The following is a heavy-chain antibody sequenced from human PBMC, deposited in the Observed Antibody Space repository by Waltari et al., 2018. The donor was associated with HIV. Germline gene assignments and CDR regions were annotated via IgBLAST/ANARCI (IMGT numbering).Heavy chain of an antibody. Sequence: EVQLVESGGGLVQPGGSLSLSCAASGFTFGSYWMSWVRPAPGKGLEWVANKKQDGSGKYYVDSVNDRFTISRDNAENSLYLQMNSLRAEDTAVYYCARGGFYGSGSKVNWGQGTLVTVSS. CDR3: ARGGFYGSGSKVN. CDR2: KKQDGSGK. CDR1: GFTFGSYW. J-gene: IGHJ4*02. V-gene: IGHV3-7*04. D-gene: IGHD3-10*01.